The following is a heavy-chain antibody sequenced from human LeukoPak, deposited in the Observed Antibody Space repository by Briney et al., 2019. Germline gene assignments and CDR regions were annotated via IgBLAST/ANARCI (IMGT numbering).Heavy chain of an antibody. CDR1: GFTFSSYA. Sequence: PGGSLRLSCAASGFTFSSYAMHWVRRAPGKGLEYVSAISSNGGSTYYANSVKGRFTISRDNSKNTLYLQMGSLRAEDMAVYYCARGSGSYYFDYWGQGTLVTVSS. CDR2: ISSNGGST. D-gene: IGHD1-26*01. J-gene: IGHJ4*02. V-gene: IGHV3-64*01. CDR3: ARGSGSYYFDY.